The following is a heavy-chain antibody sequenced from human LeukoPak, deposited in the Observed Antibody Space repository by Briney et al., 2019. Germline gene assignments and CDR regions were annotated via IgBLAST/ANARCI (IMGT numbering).Heavy chain of an antibody. D-gene: IGHD3-10*01. Sequence: ASVKVSCKASGYTFTGYYMHWVRQAPGQGLEWMGWINPNSGGTNYAQKFQGRVTMTRDTSISTAYMELSRLGSDDTAVYYCARDSGERGSGSYLIDYWGQGTLVTVSS. V-gene: IGHV1-2*02. CDR1: GYTFTGYY. J-gene: IGHJ4*02. CDR2: INPNSGGT. CDR3: ARDSGERGSGSYLIDY.